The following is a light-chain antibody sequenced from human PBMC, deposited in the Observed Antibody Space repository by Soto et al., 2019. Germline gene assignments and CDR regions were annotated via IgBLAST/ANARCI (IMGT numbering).Light chain of an antibody. CDR1: SSDVGSYNS. CDR2: DVS. Sequence: QSALTQPASLSGSPGQSITISCTGTSSDVGSYNSVSWYQQHPGKAPKLLIYDVSNRPSGASSRVSGSKCVTTASLTISRLEAEDEDDYHCNSYTSSTTVVFGGGTKLTVL. V-gene: IGLV2-14*03. J-gene: IGLJ2*01. CDR3: NSYTSSTTVV.